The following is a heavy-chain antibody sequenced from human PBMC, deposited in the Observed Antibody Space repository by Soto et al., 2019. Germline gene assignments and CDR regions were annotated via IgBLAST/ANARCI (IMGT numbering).Heavy chain of an antibody. J-gene: IGHJ4*02. CDR3: ARGGIAAAGTPLFFDY. CDR2: IIPIFGTA. CDR1: GGTFSSYA. Sequence: AASVKVSCKASGGTFSSYAISWVRQAPGQGLEWMGGIIPIFGTANYAQKFQGRVTITADESTSTAYMELSSLRSEDTAVYYCARGGIAAAGTPLFFDYWGQGTLVTVSS. D-gene: IGHD6-13*01. V-gene: IGHV1-69*13.